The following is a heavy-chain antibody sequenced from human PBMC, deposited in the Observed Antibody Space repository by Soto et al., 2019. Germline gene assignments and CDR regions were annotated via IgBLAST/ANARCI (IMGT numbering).Heavy chain of an antibody. J-gene: IGHJ4*02. CDR2: MNPNSGNT. CDR3: VRSKGGYSYGTPFDY. V-gene: IGHV1-8*01. D-gene: IGHD5-18*01. Sequence: GASVKVSCKASGYTFTSYDINWVRQAAGQGFEWMGWMNPNSGNTGYAQKFQGRVTMTRDNAKNSLYLQMNSLRPEDTALYYCVRSKGGYSYGTPFDYWGQGTLVTVSS. CDR1: GYTFTSYD.